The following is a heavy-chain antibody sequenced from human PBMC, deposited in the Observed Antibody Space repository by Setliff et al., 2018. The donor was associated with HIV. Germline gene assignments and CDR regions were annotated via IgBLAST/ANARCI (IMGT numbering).Heavy chain of an antibody. V-gene: IGHV4-39*02. D-gene: IGHD1-20*01. CDR1: GGSISGSSYF. J-gene: IGHJ4*02. Sequence: SETLSLTCTVSGGSISGSSYFLAWIRQPPGRGLEWIGGIYHSGSTYYNPSLKSRVTISVDTSKNHFSLKLSSVTAADTAVYYCARLNNGAHYFHFDYWGQGTLVTVS. CDR2: IYHSGST. CDR3: ARLNNGAHYFHFDY.